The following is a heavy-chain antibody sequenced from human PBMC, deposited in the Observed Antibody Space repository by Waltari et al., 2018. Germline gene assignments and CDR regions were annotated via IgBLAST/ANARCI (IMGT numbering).Heavy chain of an antibody. Sequence: QVQLQESGPGLVKPSQTLSLTCTVSGGSISSGSYYWSWIRQPAGKGLEWIGRIYNSGSTNYNPSLKSRVTISVDTSKNQFSLKLSSVTAADTAVYYCARGGDILTGYYKYYFDYWGQGTLVTVSS. CDR1: GGSISSGSYY. CDR2: IYNSGST. CDR3: ARGGDILTGYYKYYFDY. J-gene: IGHJ4*02. V-gene: IGHV4-61*02. D-gene: IGHD3-9*01.